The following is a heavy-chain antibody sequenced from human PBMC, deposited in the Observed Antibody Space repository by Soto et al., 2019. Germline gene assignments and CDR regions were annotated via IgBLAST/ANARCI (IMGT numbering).Heavy chain of an antibody. D-gene: IGHD3-10*01. V-gene: IGHV1-18*01. Sequence: QVPLVKSGAEVKKPGASVKISCKASGYTFNRYGIIWVPPAPGQGNERMEWNSAYNGMTNFAQKLQGRFTMTTNTSTSKCYIEQRSLRSKNRPKKYCPAYRYRGSARPQYWGQ. J-gene: IGHJ4*02. CDR3: PAYRYRGSARPQY. CDR1: GYTFNRYG. CDR2: NSAYNGMT.